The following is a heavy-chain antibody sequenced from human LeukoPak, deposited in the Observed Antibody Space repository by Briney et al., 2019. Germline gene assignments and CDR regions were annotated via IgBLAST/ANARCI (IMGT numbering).Heavy chain of an antibody. CDR2: IYYSGST. V-gene: IGHV4-31*03. CDR3: ARGSRYCSSTSCYVTDYYYYYGMDV. Sequence: SQTLSLTCTVSGGSISSGGYYWSWIRQHPGKGLEWIGYIYYSGSTYYNPSLKSRVTISVDTSKNQFSLKLSSVTAADAALYYCARGSRYCSSTSCYVTDYYYYYGMDVWGQGTTVTVSS. CDR1: GGSISSGGYY. J-gene: IGHJ6*02. D-gene: IGHD2-2*01.